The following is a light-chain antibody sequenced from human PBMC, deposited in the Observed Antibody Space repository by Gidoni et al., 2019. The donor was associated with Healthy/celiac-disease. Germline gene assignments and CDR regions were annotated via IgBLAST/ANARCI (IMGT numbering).Light chain of an antibody. Sequence: EIVITQSPATLSVSPGERATLSCRASQSVSSNLPWYQQKPGQAPRLLIYGASTRATGIPARFSGSGSGTEFTLTISSLQSEDFAVYYCQQYNNWPFTFGGGTKVEIK. J-gene: IGKJ4*01. CDR1: QSVSSN. V-gene: IGKV3-15*01. CDR2: GAS. CDR3: QQYNNWPFT.